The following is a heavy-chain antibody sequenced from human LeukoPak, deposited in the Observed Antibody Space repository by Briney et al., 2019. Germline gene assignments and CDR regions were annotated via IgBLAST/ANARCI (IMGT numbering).Heavy chain of an antibody. CDR2: IWYDGSNK. Sequence: PGRSLRLSCAASGFTFSSYGMRWVRQAPGKGLEWVAVIWYDGSNKYYADSVKGRFTISRDNSKNTLYLQMNSLRAEDTAVYYCARSARDDYYDSSGYPHHWGQGTLVTVSS. D-gene: IGHD3-22*01. J-gene: IGHJ5*02. CDR1: GFTFSSYG. CDR3: ARSARDDYYDSSGYPHH. V-gene: IGHV3-33*01.